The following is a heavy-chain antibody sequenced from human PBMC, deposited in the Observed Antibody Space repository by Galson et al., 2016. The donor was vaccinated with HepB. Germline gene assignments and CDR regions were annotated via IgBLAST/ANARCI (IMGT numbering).Heavy chain of an antibody. J-gene: IGHJ5*02. Sequence: SVKVSCKASGYTFSDYYMHWVRQAPGQGPEWMGWIDPDSGGTTYAQKFQGRVTMTRDTSISTAYMELSRLGSDDTVVYFCARDLGNSNADWFDPWGQGTLVTVSS. V-gene: IGHV1-2*02. D-gene: IGHD4-11*01. CDR3: ARDLGNSNADWFDP. CDR1: GYTFSDYY. CDR2: IDPDSGGT.